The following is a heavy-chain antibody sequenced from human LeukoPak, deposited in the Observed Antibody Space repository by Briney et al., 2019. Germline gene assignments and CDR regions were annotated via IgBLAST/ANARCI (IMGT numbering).Heavy chain of an antibody. D-gene: IGHD3/OR15-3a*01. V-gene: IGHV1-46*01. CDR2: INPSGGST. CDR1: GYTFTGYY. Sequence: ASVKVSCKASGYTFTGYYMHWVRQAPGQGLEWMGIINPSGGSTWYAQKFQGRVTMTRDTSTSTVYMELSSLRSEDTAVYYCARAGGGHWTYFDYWGQGTLVTVSS. CDR3: ARAGGGHWTYFDY. J-gene: IGHJ4*02.